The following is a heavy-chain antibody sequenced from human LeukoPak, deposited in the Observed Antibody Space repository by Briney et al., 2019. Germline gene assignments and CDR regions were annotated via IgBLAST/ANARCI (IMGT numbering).Heavy chain of an antibody. J-gene: IGHJ6*02. V-gene: IGHV4-34*01. CDR2: INHSGST. Sequence: PSETLSLTCAVYGGSFSGYYWSWIRQPPGKGLEWIGEINHSGSTNYNPSLKSRVTVSVDTSKNQFSLKLSSVTAADTAVYYCARGMDLLWFGAARYGMDVWGQGTTVTVSS. D-gene: IGHD3-10*01. CDR1: GGSFSGYY. CDR3: ARGMDLLWFGAARYGMDV.